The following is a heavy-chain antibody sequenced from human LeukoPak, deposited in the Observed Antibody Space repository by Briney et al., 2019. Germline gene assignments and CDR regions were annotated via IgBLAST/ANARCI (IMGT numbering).Heavy chain of an antibody. D-gene: IGHD6-13*01. J-gene: IGHJ6*03. V-gene: IGHV1-46*01. CDR3: ARDRSTAAANVDV. CDR2: INPSGGST. Sequence: ASVKVSCKASGYTFTSYYMHWVRQAPGQGLEWMGIINPSGGSTSYAQKFQGRVTMTRDMSTSTVYMELSSLRSEDAAVYYCARDRSTAAANVDVGGKGTTVTVSS. CDR1: GYTFTSYY.